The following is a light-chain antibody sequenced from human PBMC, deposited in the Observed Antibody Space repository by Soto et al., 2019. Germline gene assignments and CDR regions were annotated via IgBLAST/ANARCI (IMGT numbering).Light chain of an antibody. CDR3: QQRHMLPIT. CDR2: DAY. Sequence: FVLPPSPVTLSLSPVEIATLSCMAIQSFRGLLAWYQQKPGQAPRLLIYDAYNRATGIPPRFSGSGSGTDFTLTISSLEPEDSAVYYCQQRHMLPITFGQVARLAI. CDR1: QSFRGL. J-gene: IGKJ5*01. V-gene: IGKV3-11*01.